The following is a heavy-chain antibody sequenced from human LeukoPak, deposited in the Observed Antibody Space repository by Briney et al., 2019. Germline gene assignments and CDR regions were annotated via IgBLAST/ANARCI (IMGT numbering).Heavy chain of an antibody. CDR3: ARANYFDY. CDR2: IYYSGST. J-gene: IGHJ4*02. V-gene: IGHV4-59*01. Sequence: SETLSLTCTGSGGSISSYYWSWIRQPPGKELEWIGDIYYSGSTNYSPSLKSRVTISVDTSKNQFSLKLTSVTATDTAVYYCARANYFDYWGQGTLVTVSS. CDR1: GGSISSYY.